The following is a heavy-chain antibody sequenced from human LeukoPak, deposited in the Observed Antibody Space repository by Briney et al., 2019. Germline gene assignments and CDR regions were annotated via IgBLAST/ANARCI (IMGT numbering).Heavy chain of an antibody. Sequence: GGSLRLSCAASEFSVGSNYMTWVRQAPGKGLEWVSLIYSGGSTYYADSVKGRFTISRDNSKNTLYLQMNSLRAEDTAVYYCATYTRGRAFDIWGQGTMVTVSS. CDR1: EFSVGSNY. CDR3: ATYTRGRAFDI. J-gene: IGHJ3*02. D-gene: IGHD3-10*01. CDR2: IYSGGST. V-gene: IGHV3-66*01.